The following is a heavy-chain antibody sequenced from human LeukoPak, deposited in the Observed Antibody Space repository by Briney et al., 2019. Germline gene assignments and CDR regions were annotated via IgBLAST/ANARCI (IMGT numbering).Heavy chain of an antibody. J-gene: IGHJ5*02. CDR2: IYYSGST. CDR1: GGSISSGGYY. CDR3: ARYILTGYYTGVYWFDP. Sequence: SETLSLTCTVSGGSISSGGYYWSWLRQHPGKGLEWIGYIYYSGSTYYNPSLKSRVTISVDTSKNQFSLKLSSVTAADTAVYYCARYILTGYYTGVYWFDPWGQGTLVTVSS. V-gene: IGHV4-31*03. D-gene: IGHD3-9*01.